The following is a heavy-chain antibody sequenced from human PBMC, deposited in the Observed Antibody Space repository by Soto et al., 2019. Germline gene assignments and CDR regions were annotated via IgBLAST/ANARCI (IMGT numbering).Heavy chain of an antibody. CDR2: INHLGSI. V-gene: IGHV4-34*01. CDR1: GGSLSDYF. D-gene: IGHD2-21*01. CDR3: ARGGISHWAYFYYMDV. J-gene: IGHJ6*03. Sequence: QVQLQQWGAGLLKPSETLSLTCVVSGGSLSDYFWSWIRQPPGMALEWIGEINHLGSINYNPSLKSRVTMSVDTSKNHFSLTLNSVTAADTATYYCARGGISHWAYFYYMDVWDRGTTVTVSS.